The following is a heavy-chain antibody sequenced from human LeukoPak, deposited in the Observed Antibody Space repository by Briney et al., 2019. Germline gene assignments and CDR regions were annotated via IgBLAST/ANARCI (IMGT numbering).Heavy chain of an antibody. Sequence: SVTVSCKASGGTFSSYAISWVRQAPGQGLEWMGGIIPIFGTANYAQKFQGRVTITADESTSTAYMGLSSLGPEDTAVYYCARVGYDILTGYSGGWFDPWGQGTLVTVSS. V-gene: IGHV1-69*01. CDR1: GGTFSSYA. D-gene: IGHD3-9*01. J-gene: IGHJ5*02. CDR3: ARVGYDILTGYSGGWFDP. CDR2: IIPIFGTA.